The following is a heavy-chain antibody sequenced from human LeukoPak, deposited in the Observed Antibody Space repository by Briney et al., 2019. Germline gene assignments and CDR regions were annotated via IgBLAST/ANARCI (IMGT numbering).Heavy chain of an antibody. CDR1: GGSISSYY. V-gene: IGHV4-39*07. J-gene: IGHJ4*02. CDR2: IYHSGST. D-gene: IGHD3-3*01. Sequence: PSETLSLTCTVSGGSISSYYWGWIRQPPGKGLEWIRSIYHSGSTYYNPSLKSRVTISVDTSKNQLSLKLSSVSAADTAVYYCARLWSGYRPPDYWGQGTLVTVSS. CDR3: ARLWSGYRPPDY.